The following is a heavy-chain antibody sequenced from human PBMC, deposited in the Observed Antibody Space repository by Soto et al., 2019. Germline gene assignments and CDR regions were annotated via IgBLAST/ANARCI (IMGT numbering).Heavy chain of an antibody. CDR3: ARGNGLTGGY. J-gene: IGHJ4*02. CDR1: GYTFASYG. V-gene: IGHV1-18*01. D-gene: IGHD3-22*01. CDR2: ISAYNGNT. Sequence: QVQLVQSGAEVKKPGASVKVSCKASGYTFASYGISWVRQAPGQGLEWMGWISAYNGNTNYAQKLXGXAXTXXDTSTSTAYMELRSLRSDDTAVYYCARGNGLTGGYWGQGTLVTVSS.